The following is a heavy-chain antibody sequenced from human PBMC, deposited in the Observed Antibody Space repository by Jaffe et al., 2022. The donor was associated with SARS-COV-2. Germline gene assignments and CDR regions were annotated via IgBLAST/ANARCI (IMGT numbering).Heavy chain of an antibody. CDR3: ARVYSLSATGTGYRFDY. V-gene: IGHV3-21*01. Sequence: EVQLVESGGGLVKPGGSLRLSCAASGFSFSSYSMTWVRQAPGKGLEWVSSISTRGGDIYYADSVKGRFTISRDNAKNSLDLQMNSLRAEDTAVYYCARVYSLSATGTGYRFDYWGQGTLVTVSS. CDR1: GFSFSSYS. J-gene: IGHJ4*02. D-gene: IGHD1-1*01. CDR2: ISTRGGDI.